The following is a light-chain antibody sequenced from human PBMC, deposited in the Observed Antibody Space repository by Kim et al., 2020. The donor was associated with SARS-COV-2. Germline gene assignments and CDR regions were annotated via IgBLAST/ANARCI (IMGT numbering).Light chain of an antibody. J-gene: IGLJ3*02. CDR3: SSYTTSSTVV. CDR2: DVG. Sequence: QSVLTQPASVSGSPGQSITISCTGTGSDVGGYNYVSWYQQHPGKAPKLMIFDVGGRPSGVSSRFSGSKSGNTAPLTISGLQAEDEADYYCSSYTTSSTVVFGGGTKVTVL. V-gene: IGLV2-14*03. CDR1: GSDVGGYNY.